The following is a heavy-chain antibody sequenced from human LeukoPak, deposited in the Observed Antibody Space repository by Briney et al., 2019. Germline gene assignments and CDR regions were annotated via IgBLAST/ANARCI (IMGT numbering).Heavy chain of an antibody. CDR3: ATLAGIIVVVPEYYFDY. CDR2: FDPEDGET. J-gene: IGHJ4*02. CDR1: GYTLTELS. V-gene: IGHV1-24*01. D-gene: IGHD2-2*01. Sequence: GASVKVSCKVSGYTLTELSMHWVRQAPGKGLEWIGGFDPEDGETIYAQKFQGRVTMTEDTSTDTAYMELSSLRSEDTAVYYCATLAGIIVVVPEYYFDYWGQGTLITVSS.